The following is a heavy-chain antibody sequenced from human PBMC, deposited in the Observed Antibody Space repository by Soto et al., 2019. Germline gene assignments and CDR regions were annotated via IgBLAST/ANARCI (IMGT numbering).Heavy chain of an antibody. D-gene: IGHD1-1*01. J-gene: IGHJ5*02. V-gene: IGHV4-39*01. Sequence: TVSLTCTVSGVSISSSSYYWGWIRQPPGKGLEWIGSIYYSGSTYYNPSLKSRVTISVDTSKNQFSLKLSSVTAADTAVYYCARRSHWNHWFDPWGQGTLVTVSS. CDR2: IYYSGST. CDR3: ARRSHWNHWFDP. CDR1: GVSISSSSYY.